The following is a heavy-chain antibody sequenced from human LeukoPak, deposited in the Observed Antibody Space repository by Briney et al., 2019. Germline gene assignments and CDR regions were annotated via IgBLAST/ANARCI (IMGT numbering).Heavy chain of an antibody. V-gene: IGHV3-21*01. CDR2: ISSSSSYI. CDR1: GFTFSSYS. CDR3: ARDLSYGMDV. J-gene: IGHJ6*02. Sequence: PGGSLRLSCAASGFTFSSYSMNWVRQAPGKGLEWVSSISSSSSYIYHADSVKGRFTISRDNAKNSLYLQMSSLRAEDTAVYYCARDLSYGMDVWGQGTTVTVSS.